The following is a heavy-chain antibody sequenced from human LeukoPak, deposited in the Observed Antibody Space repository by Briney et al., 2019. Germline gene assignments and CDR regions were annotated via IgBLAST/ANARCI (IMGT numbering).Heavy chain of an antibody. CDR3: ARCRVAGPNWFDP. CDR2: ISSSGSTI. J-gene: IGHJ5*02. V-gene: IGHV3-48*03. CDR1: GFTLSSYE. Sequence: QPGGSLRLSCATSGFTLSSYEMNWVRQAPGKGLEWVSYISSSGSTIYYADSVKGRFTISRDNAKNSLYLQMNSLRAEDTAAYYCARCRVAGPNWFDPWGQGTLVTVSS. D-gene: IGHD6-19*01.